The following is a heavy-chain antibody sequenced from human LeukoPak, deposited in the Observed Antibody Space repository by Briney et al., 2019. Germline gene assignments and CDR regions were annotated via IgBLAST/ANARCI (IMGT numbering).Heavy chain of an antibody. J-gene: IGHJ6*03. CDR2: ISRNGGTT. CDR3: ARDRRYFGSGSSASYYYMDV. CDR1: GLTFDEYA. Sequence: GGSLRLSCAASGLTFDEYAMHWVRQGPGKGLEWVSLISRNGGTTKYADSVKGRFIISRDNAKSSLFLQMNSLRAEDTAVYYCARDRRYFGSGSSASYYYMDVWGKGTTVTISS. D-gene: IGHD3-10*01. V-gene: IGHV3-43D*04.